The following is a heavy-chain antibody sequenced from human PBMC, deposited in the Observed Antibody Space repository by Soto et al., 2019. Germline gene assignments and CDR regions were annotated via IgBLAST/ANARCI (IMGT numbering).Heavy chain of an antibody. CDR1: GFTFSSYA. CDR3: AKDLVWGYCSSTSCWGSDY. D-gene: IGHD2-2*01. J-gene: IGHJ4*02. V-gene: IGHV3-23*01. CDR2: ISGSGGST. Sequence: GGSLRLSCAASGFTFSSYAMSWVRQAPGKGLEWVSAISGSGGSTYYADKVKGRFTISRDNSKNTLYLQMNSLRAEDTAVYYCAKDLVWGYCSSTSCWGSDYWGQGTLVTVSS.